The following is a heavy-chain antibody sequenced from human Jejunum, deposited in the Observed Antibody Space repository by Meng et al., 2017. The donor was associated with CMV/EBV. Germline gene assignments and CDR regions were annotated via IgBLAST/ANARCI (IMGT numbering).Heavy chain of an antibody. V-gene: IGHV1-69*05. CDR1: FYNYA. Sequence: FYNYAISWVRQAPGQGLEWMGGIIPVLRTTNYARKFQGRLTITTDESSNTAYMELSSLKSQDTAVYFSATFTDFWSGYYRGWLDPWGQGTLVTVSS. J-gene: IGHJ5*02. CDR2: IIPVLRTT. CDR3: ATFTDFWSGYYRGWLDP. D-gene: IGHD3-3*01.